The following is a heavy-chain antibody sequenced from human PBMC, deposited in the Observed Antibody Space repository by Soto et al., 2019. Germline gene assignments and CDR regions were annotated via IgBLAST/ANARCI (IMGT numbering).Heavy chain of an antibody. CDR3: ARSLYCNGGSCYSRYFDY. CDR2: IIPIFGTA. V-gene: IGHV1-69*06. CDR1: GGTFSSYA. Sequence: QVQLVQSGAEVKKPGSSVKVSCKASGGTFSSYAISWVRQAPGQGLEWMGGIIPIFGTANYAQKFQGRVTITADKSTSTAYMELSSLRSEDTAVYYCARSLYCNGGSCYSRYFDYWGQGTLVTVSS. D-gene: IGHD2-15*01. J-gene: IGHJ4*02.